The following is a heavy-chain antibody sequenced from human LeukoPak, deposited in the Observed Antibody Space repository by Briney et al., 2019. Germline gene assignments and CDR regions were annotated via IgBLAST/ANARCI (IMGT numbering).Heavy chain of an antibody. CDR2: ISGSGGST. J-gene: IGHJ4*02. V-gene: IGHV3-23*01. Sequence: GGSLRLSCAASGLTFSSYAMSWVRQAPGKGLEWVSAISGSGGSTYYADSVKGRFTISRDNSKNTLYLQMNSLRAEDTAVYYCAKDMRFDWTPYYFDYWGQGTLVTVSS. D-gene: IGHD3-9*01. CDR1: GLTFSSYA. CDR3: AKDMRFDWTPYYFDY.